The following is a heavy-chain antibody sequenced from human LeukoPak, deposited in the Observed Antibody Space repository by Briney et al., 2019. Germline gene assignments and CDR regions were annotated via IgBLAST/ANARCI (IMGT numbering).Heavy chain of an antibody. CDR2: IYYSGSA. J-gene: IGHJ6*03. CDR3: ARVSSVWIKDYYYYMDV. V-gene: IGHV4-39*07. Sequence: SETPSLTCTVSGGSISSSTNYWGWIRQPPGKGLEWIGNIYYSGSAYSSLKSRVTMSVDTSRNQFSLKLSSVTAADTAVYYCARVSSVWIKDYYYYMDVWGKGTTVTVSS. CDR1: GGSISSSTNY. D-gene: IGHD5-12*01.